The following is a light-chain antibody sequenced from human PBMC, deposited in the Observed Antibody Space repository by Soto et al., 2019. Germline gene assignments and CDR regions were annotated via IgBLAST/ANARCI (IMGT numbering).Light chain of an antibody. CDR1: SSDVGGYNY. CDR2: EVT. J-gene: IGLJ2*01. V-gene: IGLV2-8*01. CDR3: SSYAGSNTVA. Sequence: QSALTQPPSASGSPGQSGTISCSGTSSDVGGYNYVSWYQQHPGKAPKVMIYEVTRRPSGVPDRFSGSRSGNTASLIVSGLQAENEADYYCSSYAGSNTVAFGGGTKLTVL.